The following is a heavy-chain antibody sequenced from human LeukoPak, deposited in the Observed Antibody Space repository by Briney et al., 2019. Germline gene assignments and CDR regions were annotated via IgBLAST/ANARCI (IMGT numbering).Heavy chain of an antibody. D-gene: IGHD6-13*01. CDR1: GFTFSSYA. Sequence: GRSLRLSCAASGFTFSSYAMHWVRQAPGKGLEWVAVISYDGSNKYYADSVKGRFTISRDNSKNTLYLQMNSLRAEDTAVYYCAKEERGSSRVLVDWGQGTLVTVSS. CDR3: AKEERGSSRVLVD. V-gene: IGHV3-30*04. J-gene: IGHJ4*02. CDR2: ISYDGSNK.